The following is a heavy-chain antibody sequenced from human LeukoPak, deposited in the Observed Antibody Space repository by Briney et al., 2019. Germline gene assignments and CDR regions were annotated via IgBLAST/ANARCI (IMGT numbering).Heavy chain of an antibody. CDR3: ARDYGDPLRLLFHNWFDP. Sequence: GASVKVSCKASGYTFTSYGISWVRQAPGQGLEWMGWISAYNGNTNYAQKLQGRVTMTTDTSTSTAYMELRSLRSDDTAVYYCARDYGDPLRLLFHNWFDPWGQGTLVTVSS. CDR1: GYTFTSYG. D-gene: IGHD4-17*01. CDR2: ISAYNGNT. V-gene: IGHV1-18*01. J-gene: IGHJ5*02.